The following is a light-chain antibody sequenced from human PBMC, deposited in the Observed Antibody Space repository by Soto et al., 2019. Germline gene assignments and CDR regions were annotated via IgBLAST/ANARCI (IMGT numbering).Light chain of an antibody. CDR2: EVT. V-gene: IGLV2-8*01. J-gene: IGLJ3*02. CDR3: CCYAASNNFYFV. Sequence: QSALTQPPSASGSPGQSVTISCTGTSSDVGGYNYVSWYQQYPGRAPKLMIYEVTKRPSGVPDRFSGSKSGNTASLTVSGLQAEDEADDYCCCYAASNNFYFVFGGGTKVTVL. CDR1: SSDVGGYNY.